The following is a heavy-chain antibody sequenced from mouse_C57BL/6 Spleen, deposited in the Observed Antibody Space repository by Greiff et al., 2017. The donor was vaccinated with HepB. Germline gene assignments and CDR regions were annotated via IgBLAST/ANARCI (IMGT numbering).Heavy chain of an antibody. CDR3: ARQAIYYDYVYFDY. CDR1: GFTFSSYG. J-gene: IGHJ2*01. V-gene: IGHV5-6*01. CDR2: ISSGGSYT. Sequence: EVQLVESGGDLVKPGGSLKLSCAASGFTFSSYGMSWVRQTPDKRLEWVATISSGGSYTYYPDSVKGRFTISRDNAKNTLYLQMSSLKSEDTAMYYCARQAIYYDYVYFDYWGQGTTLTVSS. D-gene: IGHD2-4*01.